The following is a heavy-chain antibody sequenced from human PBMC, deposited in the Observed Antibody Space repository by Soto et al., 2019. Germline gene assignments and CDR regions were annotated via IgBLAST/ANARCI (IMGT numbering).Heavy chain of an antibody. CDR1: GFTFSSYA. CDR2: ISGSGGST. D-gene: IGHD3-10*01. V-gene: IGHV3-23*01. Sequence: GGSLRLSCAASGFTFSSYAMSWVRQAPGKGLEWVSAISGSGGSTYYADSVKGRSTISRDNSKNTLYLQMNSLRAEDTAVYYCAKDQSRELLWFGESLFDYWGQGTLVTVS. CDR3: AKDQSRELLWFGESLFDY. J-gene: IGHJ4*02.